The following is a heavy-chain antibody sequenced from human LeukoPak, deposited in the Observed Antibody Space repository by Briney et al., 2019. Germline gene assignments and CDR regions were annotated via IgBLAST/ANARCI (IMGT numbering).Heavy chain of an antibody. CDR3: ARGGSSVVVPAARYYFDY. Sequence: SETLSLTCAVYGGSSGGYYWSWIRQPPGKGLEWMGEINHSGSANCNMSLKWRVAISVDTSKNQLSLMLRSVTGADTAVYYCARGGSSVVVPAARYYFDYWGQGTLVTVSS. J-gene: IGHJ4*02. CDR1: GGSSGGYY. D-gene: IGHD2-2*01. V-gene: IGHV4-34*01. CDR2: INHSGSA.